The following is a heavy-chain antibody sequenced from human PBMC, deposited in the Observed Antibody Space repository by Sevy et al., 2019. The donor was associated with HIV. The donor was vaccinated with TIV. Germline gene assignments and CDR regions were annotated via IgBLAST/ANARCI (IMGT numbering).Heavy chain of an antibody. Sequence: GGSLRLSCTASGFTFSSYEMNWVRQAPGKGLEWVSYISNSGSTIHYSDSVKGRFTISRDNAKNSLYLQINSLRAEDTAVYYCARDLPPSATTVPHFDYWGQGTLVTVSS. CDR2: ISNSGSTI. CDR3: ARDLPPSATTVPHFDY. J-gene: IGHJ4*02. V-gene: IGHV3-48*03. D-gene: IGHD4-17*01. CDR1: GFTFSSYE.